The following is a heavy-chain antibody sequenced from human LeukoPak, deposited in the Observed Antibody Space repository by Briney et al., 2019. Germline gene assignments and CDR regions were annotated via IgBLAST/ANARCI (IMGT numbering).Heavy chain of an antibody. Sequence: SETLSLTCTVSGGSISSSSYYWGWIRQPPGKGLEWIGSIYYSGSTYYNPSLKSRVTISVDTSKNQFSLKLSSVTAADTAVYYCAREVLADGSSSYNWFDPWGQGTLVTVSS. CDR2: IYYSGST. D-gene: IGHD6-6*01. CDR3: AREVLADGSSSYNWFDP. CDR1: GGSISSSSYY. V-gene: IGHV4-39*07. J-gene: IGHJ5*02.